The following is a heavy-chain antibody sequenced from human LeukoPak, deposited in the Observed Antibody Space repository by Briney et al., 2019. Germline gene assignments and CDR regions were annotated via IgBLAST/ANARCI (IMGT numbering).Heavy chain of an antibody. D-gene: IGHD6-13*01. V-gene: IGHV3-74*01. CDR2: INSDGSST. CDR3: AVPADRGAFDV. Sequence: PGGSLRLSCAASGFTFSSYWMHWVRQAPGKGLVWVSHINSDGSSTSYADSVKGRFTISRDNAKNTLYLQMSSLRAEDTAVYYCAVPADRGAFDVWGQGTMVTVSS. J-gene: IGHJ3*01. CDR1: GFTFSSYW.